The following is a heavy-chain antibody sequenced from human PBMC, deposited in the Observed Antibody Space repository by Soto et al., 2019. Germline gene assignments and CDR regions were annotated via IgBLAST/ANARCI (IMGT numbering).Heavy chain of an antibody. V-gene: IGHV1-58*01. D-gene: IGHD6-13*01. Sequence: GASVKVSCKASGFTFTSSALQWVRQARGQRLEWIGWIVVGSGNTNYAQKFQERVTVTRDMSTSTAYMELSSLRSEDTAVYYCASPTFIADSREFGMDVWGQGTTVTVSS. J-gene: IGHJ6*02. CDR2: IVVGSGNT. CDR3: ASPTFIADSREFGMDV. CDR1: GFTFTSSA.